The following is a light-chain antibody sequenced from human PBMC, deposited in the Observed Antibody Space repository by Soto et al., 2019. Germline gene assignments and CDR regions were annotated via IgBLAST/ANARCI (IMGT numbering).Light chain of an antibody. CDR2: DAS. CDR3: QQYYSYWT. V-gene: IGKV1-5*01. CDR1: QSIGRW. J-gene: IGKJ1*01. Sequence: DIPMTQSPSTLSASVGDTVTVTCRASQSIGRWLAWYQQKPGKAPKLLIFDASTLENGVPARCSGSRSGPEFTLTIGSLQADDFATCYCQQYYSYWTFGQGTKVEIK.